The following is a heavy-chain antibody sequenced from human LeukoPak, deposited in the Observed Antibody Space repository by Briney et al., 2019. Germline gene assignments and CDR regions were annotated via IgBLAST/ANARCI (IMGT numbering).Heavy chain of an antibody. CDR2: IGPAGDT. J-gene: IGHJ3*02. CDR1: GLTFSSYD. V-gene: IGHV3-13*01. D-gene: IGHD3-9*01. CDR3: ARGSYDILTGHSDAFDI. Sequence: GGSLRLSCAASGLTFSSYDMHWVRQATGKGLEWVSAIGPAGDTYYPGSVKGRFTISRENAKNSLYLQMNSLRAGDTAVYYCARGSYDILTGHSDAFDIRGQGTMVTVSS.